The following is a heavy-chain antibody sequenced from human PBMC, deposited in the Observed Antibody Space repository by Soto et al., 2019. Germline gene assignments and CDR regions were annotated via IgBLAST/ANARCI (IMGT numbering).Heavy chain of an antibody. CDR2: ISYDGSNK. Sequence: VQLVESGGGLVQPGRSLRLSCAASGFTFDDYAMHWVRQAPGKGLEWVAVISYDGSNKYYADSVKGRFTISRDNSKNTLYLQMNSLRAEDTAVYYCARDNSDFWSGYYLGYYGMDVWGQGTTVTVSS. J-gene: IGHJ6*02. V-gene: IGHV3-30-3*01. D-gene: IGHD3-3*01. CDR3: ARDNSDFWSGYYLGYYGMDV. CDR1: GFTFDDYA.